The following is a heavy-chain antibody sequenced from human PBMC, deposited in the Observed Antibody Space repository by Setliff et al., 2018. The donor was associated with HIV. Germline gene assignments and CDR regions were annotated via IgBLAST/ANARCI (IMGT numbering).Heavy chain of an antibody. CDR2: INHSGRT. V-gene: IGHV4-34*01. J-gene: IGHJ4*02. D-gene: IGHD3-10*01. CDR3: ASGPGYGWGSYRLDY. CDR1: GGSFSDYY. Sequence: SETLSLTCAVYGGSFSDYYWSWIRQPPGKGLEWIGEINHSGRTIQSPSLGSRVTISIDTSKNQFSLKLSSVSAADTAVYYCASGPGYGWGSYRLDYWGQGTLVTVSS.